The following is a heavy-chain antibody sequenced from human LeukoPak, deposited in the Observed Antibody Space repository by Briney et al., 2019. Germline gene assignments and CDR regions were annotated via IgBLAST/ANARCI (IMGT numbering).Heavy chain of an antibody. J-gene: IGHJ4*02. V-gene: IGHV4-39*07. Sequence: SETLSLTCTVSGGSISSSSYYWGWIRQPPGKGLEWIGSIYYSGSTYYNPSLKSRVTMSVDTSKNQFSLKLNSVTAADTAVYYCARGGDSSGYKYWGQGTLVTVSS. CDR2: IYYSGST. CDR1: GGSISSSSYY. D-gene: IGHD3-22*01. CDR3: ARGGDSSGYKY.